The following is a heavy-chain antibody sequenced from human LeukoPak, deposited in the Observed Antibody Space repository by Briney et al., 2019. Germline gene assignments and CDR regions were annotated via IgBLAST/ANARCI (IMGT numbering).Heavy chain of an antibody. V-gene: IGHV3-21*01. Sequence: GGPLRLSCAASGFTFSSYSMNWVRQAPGKGLEWVSSISSSSSYIYYADSVKGRFTISRDNAKNSLYLQMNSLRAEDTAVYYCARSSGYYPAFDYWGQGTLVTVSS. CDR3: ARSSGYYPAFDY. CDR2: ISSSSSYI. J-gene: IGHJ4*02. D-gene: IGHD3-22*01. CDR1: GFTFSSYS.